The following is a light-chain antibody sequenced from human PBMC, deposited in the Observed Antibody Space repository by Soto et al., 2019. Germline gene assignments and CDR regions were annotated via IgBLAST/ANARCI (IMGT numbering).Light chain of an antibody. J-gene: IGKJ4*01. V-gene: IGKV3-20*01. CDR2: GAS. Sequence: EIVLTQSPGTLSLSPGERATLSCRASQSISSSYLAWYQQKPGQAPRLLIYGASSRATDIPDRFSGSGSGTDFTLTISGLEPEDSAVYYCQQYVSSPPDFGGGTKVEIK. CDR3: QQYVSSPPD. CDR1: QSISSSY.